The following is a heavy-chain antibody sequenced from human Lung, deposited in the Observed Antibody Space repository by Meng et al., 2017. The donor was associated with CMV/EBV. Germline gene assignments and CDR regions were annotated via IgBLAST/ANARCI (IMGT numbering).Heavy chain of an antibody. CDR1: GYSFGNYA. Sequence: GGSXRLXCVGSGYSFGNYAMHWVRQAPGKGLEWVAVISYDGDKKFYTDSVKGRFTISRDNSKNTLILQMNSLRTEDTAVYYCARVYYDSTNYYFSFGYWGQGTXVTGSS. D-gene: IGHD3-22*01. J-gene: IGHJ4*02. CDR2: ISYDGDKK. V-gene: IGHV3-30*04. CDR3: ARVYYDSTNYYFSFGY.